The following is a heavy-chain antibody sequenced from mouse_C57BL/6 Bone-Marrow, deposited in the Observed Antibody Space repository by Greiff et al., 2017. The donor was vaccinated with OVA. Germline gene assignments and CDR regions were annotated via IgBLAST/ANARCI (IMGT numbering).Heavy chain of an antibody. V-gene: IGHV14-4*01. Sequence: DVKLVESGAELVRPGASVKLSCTASGFNIKDDYMHWVKQRPEQGLEWIGWIDPENGDTEYASKFQGKATITADTSSNTAYLQLSSLTSEDTAVYYCTTSGYYVWYFDVWGTGTTVTVSA. D-gene: IGHD2-3*01. CDR3: TTSGYYVWYFDV. CDR2: IDPENGDT. J-gene: IGHJ1*03. CDR1: GFNIKDDY.